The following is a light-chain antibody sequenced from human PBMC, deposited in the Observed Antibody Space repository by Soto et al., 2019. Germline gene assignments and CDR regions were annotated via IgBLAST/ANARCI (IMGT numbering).Light chain of an antibody. V-gene: IGLV4-69*01. Sequence: QPVLTQSPSASASLGASVKLTCTLSSGHSSYAIAWHQQQPEKGPRYLMKLNSDGIHSKGDGIPDRFSGSSSGAERYLTISSLQSEDEADYYCQTWGTGPWVFGGGTKLTVL. CDR1: SGHSSYA. CDR3: QTWGTGPWV. CDR2: LNSDGIH. J-gene: IGLJ3*02.